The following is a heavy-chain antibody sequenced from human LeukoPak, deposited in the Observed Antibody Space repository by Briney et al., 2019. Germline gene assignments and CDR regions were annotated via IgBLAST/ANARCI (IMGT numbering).Heavy chain of an antibody. D-gene: IGHD6-13*01. V-gene: IGHV4-59*01. CDR3: ARDQSSSWYVAWFDP. CDR2: IYYTGSA. Sequence: SETLSLTCTISGGSISPYSWSWIRQPPGKGLEWIGYIYYTGSANYNPSLESRVIISIDTSKNQFSLKLNFVTAADTAVYYCARDQSSSWYVAWFDPWGQGTLVTVSS. CDR1: GGSISPYS. J-gene: IGHJ5*02.